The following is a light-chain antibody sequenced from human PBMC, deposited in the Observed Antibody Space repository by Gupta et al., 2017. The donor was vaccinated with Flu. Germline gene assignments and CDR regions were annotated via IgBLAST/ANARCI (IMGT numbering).Light chain of an antibody. CDR2: DVS. V-gene: IGLV2-11*01. Sequence: QSALTQPRSVSGSPGQSVTFSCTGTSSDVGGYNYVSWYQQHPGKAPKLMIYDVSKRPSGVPDRFSGSKSGNTASLTISGLQAEDEADYYCCSYAGSYTYVFGTGTKVTGL. CDR1: SSDVGGYNY. J-gene: IGLJ1*01. CDR3: CSYAGSYTYV.